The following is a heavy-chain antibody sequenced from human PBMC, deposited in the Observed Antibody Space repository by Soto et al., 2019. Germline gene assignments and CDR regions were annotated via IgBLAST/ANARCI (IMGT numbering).Heavy chain of an antibody. CDR1: GGSISSSSYY. CDR2: IYYSGST. V-gene: IGHV4-39*01. Sequence: TSETLSLTCTVSGGSISSSSYYWGWIRQPPGKGLEWIGSIYYSGSTYYNPSLKSRVTISVDTSKNQFSLKLSSVTAADTAVYYCAREYDILTGYRYYSDYCGQGTLVTVSS. D-gene: IGHD3-9*01. CDR3: AREYDILTGYRYYSDY. J-gene: IGHJ4*02.